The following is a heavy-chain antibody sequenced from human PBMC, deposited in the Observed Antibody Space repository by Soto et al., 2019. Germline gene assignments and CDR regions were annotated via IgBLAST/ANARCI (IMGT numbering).Heavy chain of an antibody. CDR3: AGRYCGGDCYSVNWFDP. J-gene: IGHJ5*02. V-gene: IGHV1-3*01. Sequence: ASVKVSCKASGYTFTSYAMHWVRQAPGQRLEWMGWINAGNGNTKYSQKFQGRVTITRDTSASTAYMGLSSLRSEDTAVYYCAGRYCGGDCYSVNWFDPWGQGTLVTVSS. CDR2: INAGNGNT. D-gene: IGHD2-21*02. CDR1: GYTFTSYA.